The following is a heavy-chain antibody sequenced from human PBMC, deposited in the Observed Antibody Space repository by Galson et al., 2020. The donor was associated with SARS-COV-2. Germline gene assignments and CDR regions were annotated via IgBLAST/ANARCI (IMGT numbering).Heavy chain of an antibody. CDR1: GFTFSTYA. CDR3: AKARVPAAVKWFDP. D-gene: IGHD2-2*01. Sequence: TGGSLRLSCAASGFTFSTYAMSWVRQAPGRGLEWVSTITTSGTSTYYADSVKGRFTISRDNSKNTLYLQINSLRSEDTAVYYCAKARVPAAVKWFDPWGQGTLGTVAP. J-gene: IGHJ5*02. V-gene: IGHV3-23*01. CDR2: ITTSGTST.